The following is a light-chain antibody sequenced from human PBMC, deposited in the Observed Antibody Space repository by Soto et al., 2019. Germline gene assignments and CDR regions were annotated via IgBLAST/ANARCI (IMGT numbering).Light chain of an antibody. CDR1: SSDVGGYNY. CDR2: DVS. J-gene: IGLJ1*01. V-gene: IGLV2-14*03. CDR3: SSYTTSNTRQIV. Sequence: QSVLTQPASVSGSPGQWITISCPGTSSDVGGYNYVSWYQHHPGKAPKLLIYDVSNRPSGVSNRFSGSKSDNTASLTISGLQPEDEADYYCSSYTTSNTRQIVFGTGTKVTVL.